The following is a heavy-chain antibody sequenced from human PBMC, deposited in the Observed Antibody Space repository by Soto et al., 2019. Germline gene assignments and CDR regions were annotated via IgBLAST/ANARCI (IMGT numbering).Heavy chain of an antibody. CDR1: GYSFTTYA. J-gene: IGHJ6*02. CDR3: ARGKGMEENYYYHGMDV. D-gene: IGHD1-1*01. V-gene: IGHV1-3*01. Sequence: ASGKVSCKASGYSFTTYAMHWVRQAPGQRLEWMAWINGGNGNTKYSQKFQDRVTITRDTSASIAYMELSNLRSEDTAVYYCARGKGMEENYYYHGMDVWGQGTTVTVS. CDR2: INGGNGNT.